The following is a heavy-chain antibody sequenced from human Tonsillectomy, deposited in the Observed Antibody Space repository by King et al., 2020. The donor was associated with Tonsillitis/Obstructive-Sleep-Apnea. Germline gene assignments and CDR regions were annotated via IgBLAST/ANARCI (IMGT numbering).Heavy chain of an antibody. V-gene: IGHV1-2*02. CDR2: INPNSGGT. Sequence: VQLVESGAEVKKPGASVKVSCKASGYTFTGYYMHWVRQAPGQGLEWMGWINPNSGGTNYAQKFQGRVTMTRDTSISTAYMELSRLRSDDTAVYSCARDGGGHIAAAGTLGWYFDLWGRGTLVTVSS. D-gene: IGHD6-13*01. CDR1: GYTFTGYY. CDR3: ARDGGGHIAAAGTLGWYFDL. J-gene: IGHJ2*01.